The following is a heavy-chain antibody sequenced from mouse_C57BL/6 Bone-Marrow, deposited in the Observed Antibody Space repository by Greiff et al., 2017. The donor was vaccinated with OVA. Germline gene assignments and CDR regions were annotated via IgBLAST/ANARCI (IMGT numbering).Heavy chain of an antibody. V-gene: IGHV1-47*01. CDR3: GRGGYDDDAMDY. Sequence: QVQLQQSGAELVKPGASVKLSCKASGYTFTTYPIGWMKQNPGKSLEWIGNFHPCSDDTKYNEKFKGKATLTVEKSSSTAYLELSRLTSDDSAVDYCGRGGYDDDAMDYWGQGTPVTVS. D-gene: IGHD2-4*01. J-gene: IGHJ4*01. CDR2: FHPCSDDT. CDR1: GYTFTTYP.